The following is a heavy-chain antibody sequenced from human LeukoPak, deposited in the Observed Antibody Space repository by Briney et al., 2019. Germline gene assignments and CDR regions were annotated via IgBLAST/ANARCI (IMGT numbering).Heavy chain of an antibody. D-gene: IGHD2-2*01. CDR2: FDPEDGET. CDR3: ATGLVVVPAAIRGNYMDV. CDR1: GYTLTELS. V-gene: IGHV1-24*01. J-gene: IGHJ6*03. Sequence: GASAKVSCKVSGYTLTELSMHWVRQAPGKGLEWMGGFDPEDGETIYAQKFQGRVTMTEDTSTDTAYMELSSLRSEDTAVYCCATGLVVVPAAIRGNYMDVWGKGTTVTVSS.